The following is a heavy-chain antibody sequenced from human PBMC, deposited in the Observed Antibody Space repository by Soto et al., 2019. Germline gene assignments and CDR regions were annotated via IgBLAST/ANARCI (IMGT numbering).Heavy chain of an antibody. CDR1: GFTVSSNR. J-gene: IGHJ4*02. D-gene: IGHD6-19*01. V-gene: IGHV3-53*04. CDR3: GRVRSDSNGWYRFDY. CDR2: IASGGST. Sequence: EVQLVESGGGLVQPGGSLRLSCAVTGFTVSSNRLGWVRQAPAKGLEWASVIASGGSTDYAESVRGRFTISRDRSRNTVYLQMNSLTAEDTAVYYCGRVRSDSNGWYRFDYWGRGTLVTVSS.